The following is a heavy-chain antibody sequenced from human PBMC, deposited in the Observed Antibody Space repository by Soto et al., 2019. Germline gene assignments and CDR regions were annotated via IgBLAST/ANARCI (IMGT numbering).Heavy chain of an antibody. J-gene: IGHJ5*02. CDR1: GFSFSTTD. D-gene: IGHD3-10*01. CDR2: INGGGETT. CDR3: AKNSGGFNT. V-gene: IGHV3-23*01. Sequence: EFQVMQSGGGFVQPGGSLRLACVASGFSFSTTDMSWVRQAPGKGLDWVSTINGGGETTYYADSVRGRFTISRDNSKNTVYLQMDGLRVDDTAFYYCAKNSGGFNTWGQGDLVIVSS.